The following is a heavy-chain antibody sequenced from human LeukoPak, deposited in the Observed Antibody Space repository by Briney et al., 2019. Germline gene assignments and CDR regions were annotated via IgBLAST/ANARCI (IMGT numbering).Heavy chain of an antibody. CDR2: IGGSDGRT. Sequence: GGSLRLSCAASGFTFSTYAMSWVHQAPGKGLEWVSLIGGSDGRTRYADSVKGRFTISRDNSKNTLYLEMNSLRAEDTAVYYCAKDSSSYDWGYMDVWGKGTTVTISS. CDR1: GFTFSTYA. D-gene: IGHD3-22*01. CDR3: AKDSSSYDWGYMDV. J-gene: IGHJ6*03. V-gene: IGHV3-23*01.